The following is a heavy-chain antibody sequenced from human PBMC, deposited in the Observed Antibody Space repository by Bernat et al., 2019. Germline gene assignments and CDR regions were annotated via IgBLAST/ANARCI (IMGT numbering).Heavy chain of an antibody. CDR3: ARRGDGSTIYGAFDY. J-gene: IGHJ4*02. V-gene: IGHV5-51*01. Sequence: EVQLVQSGAEVKKPGESLKISCKGSGYSFTTHWIGWVRQMPGKGLELMGIIYPGDSDTRYSPSFQGQVTISADKSISTAYLQWSSLKASDTAMYYCARRGDGSTIYGAFDYWGQGTLVTVSS. D-gene: IGHD5-24*01. CDR2: IYPGDSDT. CDR1: GYSFTTHW.